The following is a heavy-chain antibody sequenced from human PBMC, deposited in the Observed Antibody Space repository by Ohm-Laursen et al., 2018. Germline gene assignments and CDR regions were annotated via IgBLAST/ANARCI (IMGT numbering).Heavy chain of an antibody. D-gene: IGHD3-22*01. V-gene: IGHV4-59*07. J-gene: IGHJ6*02. Sequence: SDTLSLTCAVSGASISNYYWSWIRQPPGKGLEWIGYIYYSGSSNYNPSLKSRVTLSVDTSKNQFSLKLSSVTVADTAVYYCALGRHDSRGSYRENNYYVMDVWGRGNTVTVSS. CDR3: ALGRHDSRGSYRENNYYVMDV. CDR2: IYYSGSS. CDR1: GASISNYY.